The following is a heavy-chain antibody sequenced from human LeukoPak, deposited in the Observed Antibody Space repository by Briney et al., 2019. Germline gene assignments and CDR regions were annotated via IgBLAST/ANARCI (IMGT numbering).Heavy chain of an antibody. CDR3: AKAADQYYYYYFYYIDV. V-gene: IGHV3-30*18. CDR2: ISFDGSSK. CDR1: GFTFSAYG. J-gene: IGHJ6*03. Sequence: GGSLRLSCAASGFTFSAYGMHWVRQAPGKGLEWVAVISFDGSSKDYAESVRGRFTVSRDNSKNTLYLQMNSLRVEDTAVYYCAKAADQYYYYYFYYIDVWGKGTTVTVSS. D-gene: IGHD2-2*01.